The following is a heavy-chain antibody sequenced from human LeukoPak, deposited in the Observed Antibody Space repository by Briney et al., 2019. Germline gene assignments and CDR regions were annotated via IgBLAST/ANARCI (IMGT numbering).Heavy chain of an antibody. CDR1: GGSFSGYY. Sequence: SETLSLTCAVYGGSFSGYYWSWIRQPPGKGLEWIGEINHSESTNYNPSLKSRVTISVDTSKNQFSLKLSSVTAADTAVYYCARGADPGYSSTWDYFDYWGQGTLVTVSS. CDR3: ARGADPGYSSTWDYFDY. V-gene: IGHV4-34*01. CDR2: INHSEST. D-gene: IGHD6-13*01. J-gene: IGHJ4*02.